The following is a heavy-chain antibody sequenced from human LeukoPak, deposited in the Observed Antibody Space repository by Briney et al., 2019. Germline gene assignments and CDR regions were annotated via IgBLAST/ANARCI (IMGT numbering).Heavy chain of an antibody. D-gene: IGHD1-26*01. V-gene: IGHV3-48*03. CDR1: GFTLSNYE. CDR3: ARMRELRVGGLGDYFFYGMDV. Sequence: GGSLRLSCAASGFTLSNYEMNWVRQAPGKGLECVSYIGGGTIYYADSVKGRLTIPRDNAKNSLYLQMNSLRVEDTAIYYCARMRELRVGGLGDYFFYGMDVWGQGTTVTVSS. CDR2: IGGGTI. J-gene: IGHJ6*02.